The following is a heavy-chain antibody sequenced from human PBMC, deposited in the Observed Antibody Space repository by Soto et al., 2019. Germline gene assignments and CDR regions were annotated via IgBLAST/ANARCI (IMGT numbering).Heavy chain of an antibody. J-gene: IGHJ4*02. CDR3: ARRRSFDTLIXP. D-gene: IGHD3-9*01. V-gene: IGHV5-51*01. CDR2: THPDDSQT. Sequence: PGEALKISCKASGYSFNNYWIGGVRQISGKGLEWMGITHPDDSQTLYSPSFQGQVTISVDKSISTVYLQWSSLKASDTATYFCARRRSFDTLIXPWSQATLVTVSS. CDR1: GYSFNNYW.